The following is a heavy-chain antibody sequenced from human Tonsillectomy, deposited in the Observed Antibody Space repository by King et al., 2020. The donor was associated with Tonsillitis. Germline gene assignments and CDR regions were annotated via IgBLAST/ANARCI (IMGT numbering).Heavy chain of an antibody. CDR3: ARHRTSGWGLDY. CDR1: GGSISSYD. CDR2: IYYSGST. V-gene: IGHV4-59*08. Sequence: VQLQESGPGLVKPSETLSLTCTVSGGSISSYDWSWIRQPPGKGLEWIGYIYYSGSTNYNPSLKSRVTMSVDTSKNQFSLTLSFVTAADTAVYFCARHRTSGWGLDYWGQGTLVTVSS. J-gene: IGHJ4*02. D-gene: IGHD6-19*01.